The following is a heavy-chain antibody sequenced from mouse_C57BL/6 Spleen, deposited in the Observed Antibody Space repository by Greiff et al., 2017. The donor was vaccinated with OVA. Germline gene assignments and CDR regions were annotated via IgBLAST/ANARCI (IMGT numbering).Heavy chain of an antibody. Sequence: EVQLQQSGAELVRPGASVKLSCTASGFNIKDDYMHWVKQRPEQGLEWIGWIDPENGDTEYASKFQGKATITADTSSNTAYLQLSSLTSEDTAVYYCTTVMTTVRAPFAYWGQGTLVTVSA. CDR1: GFNIKDDY. CDR2: IDPENGDT. V-gene: IGHV14-4*01. CDR3: TTVMTTVRAPFAY. D-gene: IGHD1-1*01. J-gene: IGHJ3*01.